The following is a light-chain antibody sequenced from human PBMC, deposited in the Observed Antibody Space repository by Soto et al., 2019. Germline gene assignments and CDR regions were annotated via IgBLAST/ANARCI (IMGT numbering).Light chain of an antibody. J-gene: IGKJ4*01. CDR1: QTISSN. Sequence: EVVMTQSPATLSASPGERATLSCRASQTISSNVAWYQQKPGQAHRLLIYGASTRATGIPARFSGSGSGTEFTLTISSLQSEDFAVYYCQQYNDWPPLTFGGGTKVEIK. CDR3: QQYNDWPPLT. CDR2: GAS. V-gene: IGKV3-15*01.